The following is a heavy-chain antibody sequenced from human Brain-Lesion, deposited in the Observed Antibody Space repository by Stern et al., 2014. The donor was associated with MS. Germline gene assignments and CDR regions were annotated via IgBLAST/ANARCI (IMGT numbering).Heavy chain of an antibody. Sequence: QLQLQESGPGLVKPSGTLSLTCAVSGGSISSSNWWSWVRQSPGKGLEWIGESDHSGSTLYNPSLKSRVTVSVDKSKNRFSLNLRSVPAADTAVYFCARFPASRPHVFDSWGQGTLVTVSS. J-gene: IGHJ4*02. V-gene: IGHV4-4*02. CDR2: SDHSGST. CDR3: ARFPASRPHVFDS. CDR1: GGSISSSNW. D-gene: IGHD6-13*01.